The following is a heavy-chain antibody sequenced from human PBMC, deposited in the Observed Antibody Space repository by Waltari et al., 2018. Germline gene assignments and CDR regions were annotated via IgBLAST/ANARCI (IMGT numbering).Heavy chain of an antibody. V-gene: IGHV3-7*04. D-gene: IGHD3-10*01. Sequence: EVQLVESAGGLVQPGGSLRLSCAASGFSFINYYMTWVREAPGKGRGWGAKIKQEESEKDYVDAVKGRFTISRDNAKNSLYLQLNSLRADDTAVYYCARSSIMVREAYFDYWGQGTLVTVSS. CDR1: GFSFINYY. CDR2: IKQEESEK. J-gene: IGHJ4*02. CDR3: ARSSIMVREAYFDY.